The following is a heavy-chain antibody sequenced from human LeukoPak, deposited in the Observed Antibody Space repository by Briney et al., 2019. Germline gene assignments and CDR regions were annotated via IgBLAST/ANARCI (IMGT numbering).Heavy chain of an antibody. CDR1: GGSISSYY. J-gene: IGHJ3*01. Sequence: SETLSLTCTVSGGSISSYYWSWIRQPPGKGLEWIGYIYYSGSTNYNPSLKSRVTISVDTSKNQFSLKLRSVTAADTAVYYCARPYSGSRTDAFDFWGQGTMVTVSS. CDR2: IYYSGST. D-gene: IGHD1-26*01. V-gene: IGHV4-59*01. CDR3: ARPYSGSRTDAFDF.